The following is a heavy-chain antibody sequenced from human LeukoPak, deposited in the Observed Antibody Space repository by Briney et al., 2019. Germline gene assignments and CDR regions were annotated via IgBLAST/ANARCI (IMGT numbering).Heavy chain of an antibody. D-gene: IGHD1-7*01. V-gene: IGHV3-23*01. Sequence: GGSLRLSCAASGFTFSSYAMSWVRQAPGKGLEWVSVIGGCGGSTYYADSVKGRFTISRDNSKNTLYLQMNSLRAEDTAVYYCAKYPDWNYNFDYWGQGTLVTVSS. CDR2: IGGCGGST. CDR1: GFTFSSYA. J-gene: IGHJ4*02. CDR3: AKYPDWNYNFDY.